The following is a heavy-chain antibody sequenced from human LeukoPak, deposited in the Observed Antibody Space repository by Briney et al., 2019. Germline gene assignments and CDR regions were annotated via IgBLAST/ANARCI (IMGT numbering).Heavy chain of an antibody. J-gene: IGHJ4*02. Sequence: PETLSLTCAVYGGSFSGFYWSWIRQPPGKGLEWIGYIYYSGSTNYNPSLKSRVAISVDTSKNQFSLKLSSVTAADTAVYYCAREVVAAAGTVDYWGQGTLVTVSS. CDR2: IYYSGST. CDR1: GGSFSGFY. CDR3: AREVVAAAGTVDY. V-gene: IGHV4-59*01. D-gene: IGHD6-13*01.